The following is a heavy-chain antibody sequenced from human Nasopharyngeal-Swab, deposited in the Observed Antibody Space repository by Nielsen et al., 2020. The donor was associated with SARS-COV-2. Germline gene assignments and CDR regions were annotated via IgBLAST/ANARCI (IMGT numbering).Heavy chain of an antibody. CDR2: LYYTGST. D-gene: IGHD3-10*01. CDR1: GGSISSSSYY. Sequence: SETLSLTCTVSGGSISSSSYYWGWIRQPPGKGRDGIGSLYYTGSTYYNPSLKSRVTISVDTSKNQFSLKLSSVTATDTAVYYCARHGGFGKNFDYWGQGTLVTVSS. CDR3: ARHGGFGKNFDY. J-gene: IGHJ4*02. V-gene: IGHV4-39*01.